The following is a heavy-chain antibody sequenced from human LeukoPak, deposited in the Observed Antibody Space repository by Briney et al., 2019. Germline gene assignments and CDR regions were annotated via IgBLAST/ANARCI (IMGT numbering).Heavy chain of an antibody. J-gene: IGHJ4*02. CDR1: GFTFSNYW. CDR2: IKQDGSEK. V-gene: IGHV3-7*01. CDR3: ARVSGYGDYDDY. Sequence: GGSLRLSCAASGFTFSNYWTSWVRQAPGKGLEWVANIKQDGSEKYYVDSVKGRFTISRDNAKNSLYLQMNSLRVEDTAVYYCARVSGYGDYDDYWGQGTLVTVSS. D-gene: IGHD6-25*01.